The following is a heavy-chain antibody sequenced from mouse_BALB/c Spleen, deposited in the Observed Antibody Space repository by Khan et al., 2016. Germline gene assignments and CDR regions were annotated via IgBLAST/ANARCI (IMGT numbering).Heavy chain of an antibody. CDR2: INPDSRTI. V-gene: IGHV4-1*02. Sequence: EVKLLESGGGLVQPGGSLKLSCAASGFDFRRYWMSWVRQAPGKGLEWIGEINPDSRTINYTPSLKDKFTISRDNAKNTLYLQMSEVRSEDTALYYCARAGYYGYLAYWGQGTLVSVSA. CDR1: GFDFRRYW. J-gene: IGHJ3*01. D-gene: IGHD1-1*01. CDR3: ARAGYYGYLAY.